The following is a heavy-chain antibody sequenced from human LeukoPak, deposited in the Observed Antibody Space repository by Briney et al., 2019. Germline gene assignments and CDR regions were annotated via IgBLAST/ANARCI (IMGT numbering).Heavy chain of an antibody. V-gene: IGHV3-30*02. CDR2: IRYDGTNK. CDR3: SKPTDYSDYEFDS. Sequence: GGSLRLSCAASGFTFSTYGIPWVRQAPGKGLEWVAFIRYDGTNKYYADSVKGRFTISRDNSKNTLYLQMNSLRGEDTALYYCSKPTDYSDYEFDSWGQGTLVTVSS. J-gene: IGHJ4*02. D-gene: IGHD4-11*01. CDR1: GFTFSTYG.